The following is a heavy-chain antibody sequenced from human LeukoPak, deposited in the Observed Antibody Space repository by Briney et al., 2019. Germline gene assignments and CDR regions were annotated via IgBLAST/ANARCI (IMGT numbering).Heavy chain of an antibody. D-gene: IGHD1-14*01. V-gene: IGHV4-39*07. CDR2: IYYSGST. CDR1: GGSISSSSYY. Sequence: PSETLSLTCTVSGGSISSSSYYWGWIRQPPGKGLEWIGSIYYSGSTYYNPSLKSRVTISVDTSKNQFSLKLSSVTAADTAVYYCARVGRNYYYYYYMDVWGKGTTVTVSS. CDR3: ARVGRNYYYYYYMDV. J-gene: IGHJ6*03.